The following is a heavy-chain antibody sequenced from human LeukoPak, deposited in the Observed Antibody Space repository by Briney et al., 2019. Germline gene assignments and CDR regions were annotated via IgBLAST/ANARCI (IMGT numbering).Heavy chain of an antibody. D-gene: IGHD3-16*02. V-gene: IGHV3-43*02. J-gene: IGHJ4*02. Sequence: PGGSLRLSCAASGFTFDDYAMQWVRQAPGKGLEWVSLISGDGGSTYYADSVKGRFTISRDNSKNSLYLQMNSLRTEDTALYYCAKERLWGSYRTNGIDYWGQGTLVTVSS. CDR3: AKERLWGSYRTNGIDY. CDR2: ISGDGGST. CDR1: GFTFDDYA.